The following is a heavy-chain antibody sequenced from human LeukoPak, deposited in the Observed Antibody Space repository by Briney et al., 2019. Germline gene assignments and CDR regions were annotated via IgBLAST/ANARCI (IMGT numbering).Heavy chain of an antibody. CDR2: IKPDGSEK. Sequence: GGSLRLSCAASGFTFSSHWMSWVRQAPGKGLEWVGNIKPDGSEKYYVDSLKGRFTISRDNSKNTLYLQMNSLRAEDTAVYYCAKPYYDYAFGGDFDYWGQGTLVTVSS. CDR3: AKPYYDYAFGGDFDY. J-gene: IGHJ4*02. CDR1: GFTFSSHW. D-gene: IGHD3-16*01. V-gene: IGHV3-7*01.